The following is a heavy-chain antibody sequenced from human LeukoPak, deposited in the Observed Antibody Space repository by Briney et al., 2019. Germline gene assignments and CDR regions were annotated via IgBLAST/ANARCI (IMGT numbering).Heavy chain of an antibody. Sequence: SGGLLRLSCAASGFTFRSYEMNWVRQAPGKGLEWVSYISSSGRTICYADSVKGLFTISRDNAKNSLFLQMNSLRAEDTALYYCARFGYDGKVDYWGQGTLVTVSS. D-gene: IGHD4-23*01. CDR2: ISSSGRTI. J-gene: IGHJ4*02. CDR3: ARFGYDGKVDY. V-gene: IGHV3-48*03. CDR1: GFTFRSYE.